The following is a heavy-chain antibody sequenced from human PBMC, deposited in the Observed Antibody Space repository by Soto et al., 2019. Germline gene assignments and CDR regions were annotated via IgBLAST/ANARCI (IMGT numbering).Heavy chain of an antibody. CDR2: IYYSGST. D-gene: IGHD3-3*01. CDR1: GGSISSYY. J-gene: IGHJ3*02. CDR3: ARMQLRFLEWLFIGDAFDI. Sequence: QVQLQESGPGLVKPSETLSLTCTVSGGSISSYYWSWIRQPPGKGLEWIGYIYYSGSTNYNPSLKSRVTISVDTSKNQFSLKLSSVTAADTAVYYCARMQLRFLEWLFIGDAFDIWGQGTMVTVSS. V-gene: IGHV4-59*01.